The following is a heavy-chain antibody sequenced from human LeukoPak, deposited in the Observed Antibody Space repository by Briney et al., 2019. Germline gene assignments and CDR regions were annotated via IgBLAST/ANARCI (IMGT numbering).Heavy chain of an antibody. CDR1: GYTFTSYD. D-gene: IGHD4-23*01. J-gene: IGHJ4*02. CDR2: MNPNSGNT. V-gene: IGHV1-8*01. Sequence: ASVNVSCKASGYTFTSYDINWVRQAPGQGLEWMGWMNPNSGNTGYAQKFQGRVTITRNTSISTAYMELSSLRSEDTAVYYCAGATPVLRVDYWGQGTLVTVSS. CDR3: AGATPVLRVDY.